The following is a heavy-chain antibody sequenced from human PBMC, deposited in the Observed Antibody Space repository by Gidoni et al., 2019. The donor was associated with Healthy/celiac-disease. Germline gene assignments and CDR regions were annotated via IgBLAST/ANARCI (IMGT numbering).Heavy chain of an antibody. CDR2: IRSKANSYAT. V-gene: IGHV3-73*01. J-gene: IGHJ6*03. Sequence: EVQLVESGGGLVQPGGSLKLSCAASGFTFSASAMPWVRQASGKGLGWVGSIRSKANSYATAYAASVKGRFTISRDDSKNTAYLQMNSLKTEDTAVYYCTRPGWVSSGPGVPTGYMDVWGKGTTVTVSS. CDR1: GFTFSASA. D-gene: IGHD3-16*01. CDR3: TRPGWVSSGPGVPTGYMDV.